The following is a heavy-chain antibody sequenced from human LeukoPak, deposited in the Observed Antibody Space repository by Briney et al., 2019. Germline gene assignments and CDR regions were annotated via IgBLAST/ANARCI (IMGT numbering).Heavy chain of an antibody. J-gene: IGHJ3*02. D-gene: IGHD6-6*01. CDR1: GSSFTSYW. CDR3: ARQNRQLGAFDI. Sequence: GESLQISCQGSGSSFTSYWIGWVRQLPGKGLEWMGIIYPGDSDTRYSPSFQGQVTISADKSISTAYLQWSSLKASDTAMYYCARQNRQLGAFDIWGQGTMVTVSS. CDR2: IYPGDSDT. V-gene: IGHV5-51*01.